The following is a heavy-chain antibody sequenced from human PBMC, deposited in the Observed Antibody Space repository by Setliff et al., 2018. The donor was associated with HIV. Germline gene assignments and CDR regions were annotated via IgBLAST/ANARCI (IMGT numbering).Heavy chain of an antibody. D-gene: IGHD6-13*01. J-gene: IGHJ4*02. CDR3: ARESPSSSWFYFDF. CDR2: INHRGST. Sequence: PSETLSLTCAVYGGSFSDYYWTWIRQSPGKGLEWIGEINHRGSTNYNPSLKSRVTVSVDTSKTQFSLKLGSVTAADTAVYYCARESPSSSWFYFDFWGQGTLVTVSS. V-gene: IGHV4-34*01. CDR1: GGSFSDYY.